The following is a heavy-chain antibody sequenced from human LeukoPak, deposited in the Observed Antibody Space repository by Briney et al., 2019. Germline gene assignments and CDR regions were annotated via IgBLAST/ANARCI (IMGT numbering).Heavy chain of an antibody. J-gene: IGHJ3*02. V-gene: IGHV4-4*07. CDR1: GGSISSYY. D-gene: IGHD2-2*01. CDR2: IYTSGST. Sequence: PSETLSLTCTVSGGSISSYYWSWIRQPAGKGLEWIGRIYTSGSTNYNPSLKSRVTMSVDTSKNQFSLKLSSVTAADTAVYYCARGANQLLFGDAFDIWGQGTMVTVSS. CDR3: ARGANQLLFGDAFDI.